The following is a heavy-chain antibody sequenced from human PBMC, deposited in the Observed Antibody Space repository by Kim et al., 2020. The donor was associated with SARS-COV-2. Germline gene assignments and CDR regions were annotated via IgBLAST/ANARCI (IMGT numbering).Heavy chain of an antibody. Sequence: KSRVTISVDTSKNKFSLKLSSVTAADTAVYYCAREVGGYYDSSATNWFDPWGQGTLVTVSS. J-gene: IGHJ5*02. V-gene: IGHV4-59*01. D-gene: IGHD3-22*01. CDR3: AREVGGYYDSSATNWFDP.